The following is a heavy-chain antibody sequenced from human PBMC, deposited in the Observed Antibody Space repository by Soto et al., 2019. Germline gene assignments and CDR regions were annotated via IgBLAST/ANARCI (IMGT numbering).Heavy chain of an antibody. D-gene: IGHD3-22*01. Sequence: PSETLSLTCSVSGASISSTSHYWNWIRQHPGKGLEWIGYIYYSGSTSYSPSLRSRVTISVDTSNNQFSLRLTSVTAAGTAVFYCARVGAAGYYYDSSAYSWGQGTLVTVSS. J-gene: IGHJ4*02. CDR2: IYYSGST. CDR3: ARVGAAGYYYDSSAYS. V-gene: IGHV4-31*03. CDR1: GASISSTSHY.